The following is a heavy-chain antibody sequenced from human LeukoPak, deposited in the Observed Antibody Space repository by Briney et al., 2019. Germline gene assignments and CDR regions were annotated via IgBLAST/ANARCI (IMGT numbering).Heavy chain of an antibody. CDR3: ASRYSSSWYAGDY. CDR2: IYYSGST. Sequence: PSETLSLTCTVSGGSISSSSYYWGWIRQPPGKGLEWIGSIYYSGSTYYNLSLKSRVTISVDTSKNQFSLKLSSVTAADTAVYYCASRYSSSWYAGDYWGQGTLVTVSS. V-gene: IGHV4-39*01. J-gene: IGHJ4*02. D-gene: IGHD6-13*01. CDR1: GGSISSSSYY.